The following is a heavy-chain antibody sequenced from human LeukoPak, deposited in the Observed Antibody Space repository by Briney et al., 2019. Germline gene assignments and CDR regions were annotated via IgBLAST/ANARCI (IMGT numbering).Heavy chain of an antibody. Sequence: SETLSLTCAVYGGSFSGYYWSWIRQTPAKGLEWIGDINDSGATNYNPSLKSRVTISQDTSNSQFSLKVTSVTAADTAAYYCARGLRRVTTTPLDYWGQGTLVTVSS. J-gene: IGHJ4*02. V-gene: IGHV4-34*01. D-gene: IGHD4-17*01. CDR1: GGSFSGYY. CDR3: ARGLRRVTTTPLDY. CDR2: INDSGAT.